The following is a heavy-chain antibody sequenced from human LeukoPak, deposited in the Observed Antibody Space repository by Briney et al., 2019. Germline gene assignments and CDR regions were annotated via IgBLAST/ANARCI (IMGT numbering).Heavy chain of an antibody. CDR3: ARRYCSSTSCNTGFDY. Sequence: GESLKISCKGSGYSFTSYWIGWVRQMPGKGLEWMGIIYPGDSDTRYSPSFQGQVTISADKSISTAYLQWSSLKASDTAMYYCARRYCSSTSCNTGFDYWGQGTLVTVSS. J-gene: IGHJ4*02. V-gene: IGHV5-51*01. CDR2: IYPGDSDT. D-gene: IGHD2-2*02. CDR1: GYSFTSYW.